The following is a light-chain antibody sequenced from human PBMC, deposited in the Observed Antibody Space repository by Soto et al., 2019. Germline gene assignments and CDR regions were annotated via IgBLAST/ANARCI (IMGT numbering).Light chain of an antibody. CDR2: GAS. CDR3: HQYGISPPVT. V-gene: IGKV3-20*01. Sequence: EIVLTQSPGTLSLSPGERATLSCRASQSVSSRYLAWYQQKPGQAPRLLIYGASSRATGIPDRFSGSGSGADFTLTISRLEPGDFAMYYCHQYGISPPVTFGQGTRLEIK. J-gene: IGKJ5*01. CDR1: QSVSSRY.